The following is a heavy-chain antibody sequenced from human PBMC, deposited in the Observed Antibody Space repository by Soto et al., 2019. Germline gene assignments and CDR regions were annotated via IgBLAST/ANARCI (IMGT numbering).Heavy chain of an antibody. J-gene: IGHJ4*02. CDR2: ISYDGSNK. CDR1: GFTFSSYA. CDR3: ARDRGSDYSLDY. D-gene: IGHD2-15*01. Sequence: QVQLVESGGGVVQPGRSLRLSCAASGFTFSSYAMHWVRQAPGKGLEWVAVISYDGSNKYYADSVKGRFTISRDNSKNTLNLQMNSLRAEDTAVYYCARDRGSDYSLDYWGQGTLVTVSS. V-gene: IGHV3-30-3*01.